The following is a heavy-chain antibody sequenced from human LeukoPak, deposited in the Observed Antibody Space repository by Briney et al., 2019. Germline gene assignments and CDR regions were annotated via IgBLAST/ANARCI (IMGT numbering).Heavy chain of an antibody. D-gene: IGHD3-22*01. CDR1: GYTFTSNY. Sequence: ASVKVSCKAFGYTFTSNYMHWVRQAPGQRLEWMGGIIPIFGTANYAQKFQSRVTITADKSTSTAYMELSSLRSEDTAVYYCARDPLVYDSSGYDNWFDPWGQGTLVTVSS. CDR3: ARDPLVYDSSGYDNWFDP. CDR2: IIPIFGTA. J-gene: IGHJ5*02. V-gene: IGHV1-69*06.